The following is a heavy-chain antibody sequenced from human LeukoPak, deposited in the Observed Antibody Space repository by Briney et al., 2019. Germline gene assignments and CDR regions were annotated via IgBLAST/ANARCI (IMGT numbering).Heavy chain of an antibody. CDR1: GFTFDDYA. CDR3: AKSSTLHDSSGYPAPYYFDY. V-gene: IGHV3-9*01. CDR2: ISWNSGSI. D-gene: IGHD3-22*01. J-gene: IGHJ4*02. Sequence: GGSLRLSCAASGFTFDDYAMHWVRQAPGKGLEWVSGISWNSGSIGYADSVKGRFTISRDNAKNSLYLQMNSLRAEDTALYYCAKSSTLHDSSGYPAPYYFDYWGQGTLVTVSS.